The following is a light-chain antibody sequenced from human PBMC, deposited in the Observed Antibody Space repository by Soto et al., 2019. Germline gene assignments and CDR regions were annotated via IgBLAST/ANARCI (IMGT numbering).Light chain of an antibody. CDR1: PSVSSN. CDR2: GAS. V-gene: IGKV3-15*01. CDR3: QQYNDWPPYT. Sequence: EIVMTQSPATLSVSPGERATLSCRASPSVSSNLAWYQQKPGQAPRLLIYGASTRATGMPARFSGSGSGTEFTLTISSLQSEDFAVYFCQQYNDWPPYTFGQGTKLEIK. J-gene: IGKJ2*01.